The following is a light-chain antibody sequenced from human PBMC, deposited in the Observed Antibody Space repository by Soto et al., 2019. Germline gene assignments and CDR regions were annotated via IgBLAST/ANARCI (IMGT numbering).Light chain of an antibody. CDR3: QQYGDSPWT. CDR2: GAY. Sequence: PGDRATLSCRASLSVTSYLAWYQKKPGQPPRLLIYGAYNRPTGIPDRFTGSGSGTDFTLTISRLQPEDFAVYFCQQYGDSPWTFGQGTKVEIK. CDR1: LSVTSY. V-gene: IGKV3-20*01. J-gene: IGKJ1*01.